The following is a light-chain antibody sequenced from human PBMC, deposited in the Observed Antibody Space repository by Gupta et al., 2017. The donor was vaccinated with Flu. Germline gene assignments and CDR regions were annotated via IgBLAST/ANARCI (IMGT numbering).Light chain of an antibody. V-gene: IGLV3-1*01. CDR3: QAWDSTAVF. CDR2: RDS. J-gene: IGLJ2*01. Sequence: DQQKPGQSPVLVMYRDSRRPSVIAERFSGSNSGNTATLTISVPQTVDEADYYCQAWDSTAVFFGGGTKLTV.